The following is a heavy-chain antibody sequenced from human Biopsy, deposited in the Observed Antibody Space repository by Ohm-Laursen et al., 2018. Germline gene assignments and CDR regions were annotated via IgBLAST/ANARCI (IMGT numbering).Heavy chain of an antibody. V-gene: IGHV4-4*07. CDR2: IYSSGRT. CDR3: GNEVHGRDY. Sequence: PGTLSLTCTVSGGSISDYFWSWIRQPADKGLEYIGRIYSSGRTFYNPSLKSRVNISADKSNNQFSLRLTSVTSADTAVYFCGNEVHGRDYWGLGALVTVSS. CDR1: GGSISDYF. J-gene: IGHJ4*02. D-gene: IGHD2-15*01.